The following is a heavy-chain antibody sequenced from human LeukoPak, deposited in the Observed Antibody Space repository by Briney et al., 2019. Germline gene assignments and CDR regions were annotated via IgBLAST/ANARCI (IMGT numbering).Heavy chain of an antibody. D-gene: IGHD3-9*01. V-gene: IGHV4-39*01. CDR3: ARPYDILTGTDN. CDR2: IYYSGST. J-gene: IGHJ4*02. Sequence: KTSETLSLTCTVSGGSISSSSYYWGWIRQPPGKGLEWIGSIYYSGSTYYNPSLKSRVTISVDTSKNQFSLKLSSVTAADTAVYYCARPYDILTGTDNWGQGTLVTVSS. CDR1: GGSISSSSYY.